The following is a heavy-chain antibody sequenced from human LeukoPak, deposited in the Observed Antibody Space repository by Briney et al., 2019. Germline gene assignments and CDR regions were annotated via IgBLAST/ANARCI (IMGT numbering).Heavy chain of an antibody. J-gene: IGHJ4*02. CDR2: IYHSGST. V-gene: IGHV4-38-2*01. D-gene: IGHD6-13*01. CDR1: GYSISSGYY. CDR3: ARQGRSHYYFDY. Sequence: PSETLSLTCAVPGYSISSGYYWGWIRQPPGKGLEWIGSIYHSGSTYYNPSLKSRVTISVDTSKNQFSLKLSSVTAADTAVYYCARQGRSHYYFDYWGQGTLVTVSS.